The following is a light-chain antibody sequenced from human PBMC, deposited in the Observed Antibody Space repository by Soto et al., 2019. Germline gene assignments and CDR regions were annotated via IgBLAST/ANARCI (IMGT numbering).Light chain of an antibody. CDR2: GAS. CDR3: QHYGSSQYT. Sequence: EIVLTQSPGTLSLSPGERATLSCRASQSVSSSYLAWYQQKPGQAPRLLIYGASSRATGIPDRFSGSGSGTDFSLTICRLEPADFAVYYCQHYGSSQYTFGQGTKLEIK. J-gene: IGKJ2*01. V-gene: IGKV3-20*01. CDR1: QSVSSSY.